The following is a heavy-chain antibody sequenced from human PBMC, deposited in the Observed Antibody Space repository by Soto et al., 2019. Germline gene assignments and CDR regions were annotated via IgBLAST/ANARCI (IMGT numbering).Heavy chain of an antibody. CDR3: ARGYRGQPKYSSGWIYYYYGMDV. D-gene: IGHD6-19*01. J-gene: IGHJ6*02. CDR2: INHSGST. Sequence: LTCAVYGGSFSGYYWSWIRQPPGKGLEWIGEINHSGSTNYNPSLKSRVTISVDTSKNQFSLKLSSVTAADTAVYYCARGYRGQPKYSSGWIYYYYGMDVWGQGTTVTVSS. V-gene: IGHV4-34*01. CDR1: GGSFSGYY.